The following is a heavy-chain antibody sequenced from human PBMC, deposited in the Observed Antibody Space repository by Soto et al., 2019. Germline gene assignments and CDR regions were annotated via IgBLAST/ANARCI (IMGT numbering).Heavy chain of an antibody. CDR2: INTDGSST. CDR1: GFTFSGYW. V-gene: IGHV3-74*01. D-gene: IGHD2-15*01. J-gene: IGHJ4*02. CDR3: ARRGSGVTRGLHY. Sequence: EVQLVESGGGLVQPGGSRRPSGAASGFTFSGYWMHWVRQAPGKGLVWISRINTDGSSTSYVDSVQGRFTISRDNGKNTLFLQMNSLRGEDTAVYYCARRGSGVTRGLHYWGQGTLVTVSS.